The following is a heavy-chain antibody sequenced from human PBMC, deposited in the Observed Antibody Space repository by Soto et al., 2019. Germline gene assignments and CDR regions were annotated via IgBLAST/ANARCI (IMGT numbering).Heavy chain of an antibody. CDR2: INGGGSSI. CDR3: ATPIEDSSSGNYYFDV. J-gene: IGHJ2*01. CDR1: GFTFTSHE. Sequence: EMQLVESGGGWVQPGGSLRLSCVASGFTFTSHEMNWVRQAPGKGPEWLSYINGGGSSIYYADSVKGRFTISRDNAKNSLYLQMNRLRGEYSAFYYCATPIEDSSSGNYYFDVWGRGTLVTVSS. D-gene: IGHD6-19*01. V-gene: IGHV3-48*03.